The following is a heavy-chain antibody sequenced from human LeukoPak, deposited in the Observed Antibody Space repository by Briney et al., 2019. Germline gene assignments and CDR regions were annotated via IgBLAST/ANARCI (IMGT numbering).Heavy chain of an antibody. V-gene: IGHV4-39*01. CDR2: IYYSGST. Sequence: SETLSLTCTVSGGSVSSSSYYWAWIRQPPGKGLEWIGSIYYSGSTYYNPSLKSRVTISVDTSKNQFSLKLSSVTAADTAVYYCARLSCSSSTCFFPNAFDIWGQGTTVTVSS. CDR1: GGSVSSSSYY. J-gene: IGHJ3*02. D-gene: IGHD2-2*01. CDR3: ARLSCSSSTCFFPNAFDI.